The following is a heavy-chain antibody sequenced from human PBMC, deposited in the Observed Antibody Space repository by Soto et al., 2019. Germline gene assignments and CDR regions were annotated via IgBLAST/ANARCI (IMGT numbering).Heavy chain of an antibody. CDR1: GFTVSSNY. CDR3: AGRTVASSWTLDI. Sequence: EVQLVESGGGLIQPGGSLRLSCTASGFTVSSNYMTWVRQAPGKGLEWVSGISGTAGRTYYADSVKGRFTISRDTSKNTVYLEMKSLRAEDTAIYYCAGRTVASSWTLDIWGQGTVVTVSS. D-gene: IGHD6-19*01. CDR2: SGTAGRT. V-gene: IGHV3-53*01. J-gene: IGHJ3*02.